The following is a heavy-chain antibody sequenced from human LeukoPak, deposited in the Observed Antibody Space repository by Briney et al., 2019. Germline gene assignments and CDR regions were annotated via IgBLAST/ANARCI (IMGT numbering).Heavy chain of an antibody. CDR3: ARGHGYGDYDY. J-gene: IGHJ4*02. D-gene: IGHD4-17*01. Sequence: PGGSLRLSCAASGVTVSNNFMSWVRQAPGKGLEWVSVIYGGGSTYYADSVKGRFTISRDTSKNTLYLQMNSLRAEDTAVYYCARGHGYGDYDYWGQGTLVTVSS. CDR2: IYGGGST. V-gene: IGHV3-53*01. CDR1: GVTVSNNF.